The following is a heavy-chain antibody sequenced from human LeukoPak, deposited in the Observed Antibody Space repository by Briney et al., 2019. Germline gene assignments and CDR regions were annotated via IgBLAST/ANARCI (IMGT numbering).Heavy chain of an antibody. D-gene: IGHD3-10*01. V-gene: IGHV4-34*01. J-gene: IGHJ6*04. Sequence: SETLSLTCAVYGGSFSGYYWSWIRQPLGKGLEWIGEINHSGSTNYNPSLKSRVTISVDTSKNQFSLKLSSVTAADTAVYYCARGPYYYGSGTFYYYYGMDVWGKGTTVTVSS. CDR3: ARGPYYYGSGTFYYYYGMDV. CDR1: GGSFSGYY. CDR2: INHSGST.